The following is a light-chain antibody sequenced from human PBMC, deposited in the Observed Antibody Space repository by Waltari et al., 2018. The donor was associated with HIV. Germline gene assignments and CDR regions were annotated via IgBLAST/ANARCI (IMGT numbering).Light chain of an antibody. J-gene: IGLJ2*01. CDR2: EDN. CDR1: SGSIASNY. CDR3: QSYDSSNPVV. V-gene: IGLV6-57*01. Sequence: NFMLTQPHSVSESPGKTVTISCPRSSGSIASNYVQWYQQRPGSSPTTVIYEDNQRPSGGPDRFSGSIDSSSNSASLTISGLKTEDEADYYCQSYDSSNPVVFGGGTKLTVL.